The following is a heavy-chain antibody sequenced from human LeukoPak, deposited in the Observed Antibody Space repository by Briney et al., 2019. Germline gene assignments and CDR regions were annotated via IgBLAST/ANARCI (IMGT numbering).Heavy chain of an antibody. Sequence: GGSLRLSCGASGFTFSSHGMHWVRQAPGKGLEWVAFIRYDGSNKYYADSVKGRFTISRDNSKNTLYLQMNSLRAEDTAVYYCANEDSSGYWYYYYYYMDVWGNGPTVTIAS. J-gene: IGHJ6*03. D-gene: IGHD3-22*01. CDR3: ANEDSSGYWYYYYYYMDV. CDR2: IRYDGSNK. V-gene: IGHV3-30*02. CDR1: GFTFSSHG.